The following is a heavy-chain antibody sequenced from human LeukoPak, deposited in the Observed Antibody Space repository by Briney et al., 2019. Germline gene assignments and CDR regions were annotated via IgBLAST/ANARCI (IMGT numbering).Heavy chain of an antibody. D-gene: IGHD4-17*01. CDR2: INHSGST. CDR3: ASYTVTTSYWYFDL. CDR1: GGSFSGYY. Sequence: SETLSLTCAVYGGSFSGYYWSWIRQPPGKGLEWIGEINHSGSTNYNPSLKSRVTISADTSKNQFSLKLSSVTAADTAVYYCASYTVTTSYWYFDLWGRGTLVTVSS. J-gene: IGHJ2*01. V-gene: IGHV4-34*01.